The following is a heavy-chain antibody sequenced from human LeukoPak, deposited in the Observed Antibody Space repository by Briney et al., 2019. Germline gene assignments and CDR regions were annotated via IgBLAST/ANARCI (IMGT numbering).Heavy chain of an antibody. CDR2: IYPGDSDT. Sequence: GESLKISCKGSGYSFTSYWIGWVRQMPGKGLEWMGIIYPGDSDTRYSPSFQGQVTISADKPISTAYLQWSSLKASDTAMYYCARQRNYDFWSGPPSDAFDIWGQGTMVTVSS. D-gene: IGHD3-3*01. V-gene: IGHV5-51*01. CDR3: ARQRNYDFWSGPPSDAFDI. J-gene: IGHJ3*02. CDR1: GYSFTSYW.